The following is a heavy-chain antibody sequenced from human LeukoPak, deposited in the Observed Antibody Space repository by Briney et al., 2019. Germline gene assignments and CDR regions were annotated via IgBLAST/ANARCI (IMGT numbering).Heavy chain of an antibody. J-gene: IGHJ4*02. CDR2: ISAYNGNT. CDR3: ARDRFGGASGY. D-gene: IGHD3-16*01. V-gene: IGHV1-18*01. Sequence: ASVKVSCKASGYTFTSYGISWVRQAPGQGLEWMGWISAYNGNTNYAQKFQGRVTMTRDTSTSTVYMELSSLRSEDTAVYYCARDRFGGASGYWGQGTLVTVSS. CDR1: GYTFTSYG.